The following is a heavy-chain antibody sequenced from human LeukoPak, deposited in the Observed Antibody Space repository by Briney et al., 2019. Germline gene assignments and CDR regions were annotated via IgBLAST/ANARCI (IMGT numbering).Heavy chain of an antibody. CDR1: GGSISSYY. CDR3: ARDLYYGSGSYYSPLDY. CDR2: IYTSGST. Sequence: SETLSLTCTVSGGSISSYYWSWIRQPAGKGLEWIGRIYTSGSTNYNPSLKSRVTMSLDTSKNQFFLQLNSVTPEDTAVYYCARDLYYGSGSYYSPLDYWGQGTLVTVSS. D-gene: IGHD3-10*01. J-gene: IGHJ4*02. V-gene: IGHV4-4*07.